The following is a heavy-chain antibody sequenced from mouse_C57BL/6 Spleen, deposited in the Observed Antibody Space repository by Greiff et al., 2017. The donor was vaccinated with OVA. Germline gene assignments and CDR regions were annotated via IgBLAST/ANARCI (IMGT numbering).Heavy chain of an antibody. J-gene: IGHJ4*01. V-gene: IGHV1-69*01. CDR3: ERGDSNYPDYAMDY. CDR2: IDPSDSYT. D-gene: IGHD2-5*01. CDR1: GYTFTSYW. Sequence: QVQLQQPGAELVMPGASVKLSCKASGYTFTSYWMHWVKQRPGQGLEWIGEIDPSDSYTNYNQKFKGKSTLTVDKSSSTAYMQLSSLTSEDAAVYDCERGDSNYPDYAMDYWGQGTSLTVSS.